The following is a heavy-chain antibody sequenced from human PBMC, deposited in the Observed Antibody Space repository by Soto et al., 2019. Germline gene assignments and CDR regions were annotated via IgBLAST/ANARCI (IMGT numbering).Heavy chain of an antibody. CDR2: ISPYNGDT. V-gene: IGHV1-18*04. CDR3: ARTPRAQMIVLEAATRFDY. Sequence: QVQLVQSGAEVKRPGASVKLSCKASGYTFTTYGFNWVRQAPGQGLEWMGWISPYNGDTNYAQNFQGRVTLTTDTSTSTAYMEPRSLTSDDTAVYYCARTPRAQMIVLEAATRFDYWGQGTLVTVSS. CDR1: GYTFTTYG. J-gene: IGHJ4*02. D-gene: IGHD2-15*01.